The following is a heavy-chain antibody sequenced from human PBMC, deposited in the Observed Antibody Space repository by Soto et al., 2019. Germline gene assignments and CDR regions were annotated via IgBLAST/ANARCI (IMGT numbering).Heavy chain of an antibody. Sequence: GASVKVSCKASGYTFTSYYMHWVRQAPGQGLEWMGIINPSGGSTSYAQKFQGRVTMTRDTSTSTVYMELSSLRSEDTAVYYCAREGSISWYWRLFDYWGQGTLVTVSS. D-gene: IGHD6-13*01. CDR3: AREGSISWYWRLFDY. CDR2: INPSGGST. CDR1: GYTFTSYY. J-gene: IGHJ4*02. V-gene: IGHV1-46*01.